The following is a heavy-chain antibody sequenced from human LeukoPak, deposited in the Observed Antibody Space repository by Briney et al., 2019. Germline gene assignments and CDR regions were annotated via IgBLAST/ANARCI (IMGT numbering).Heavy chain of an antibody. J-gene: IGHJ1*01. Sequence: GGSLRRSCAASGFTFSSNARSWVGQAPGKGREGGSDISGSGGSTYYADSVKGRFTSARDNSNNTLYLQMNSLRAEDTAVYYCAKDRQAYQPEGFQHWGQGTLVTVSS. CDR1: GFTFSSNA. V-gene: IGHV3-23*01. CDR2: ISGSGGST. CDR3: AKDRQAYQPEGFQH. D-gene: IGHD2-2*01.